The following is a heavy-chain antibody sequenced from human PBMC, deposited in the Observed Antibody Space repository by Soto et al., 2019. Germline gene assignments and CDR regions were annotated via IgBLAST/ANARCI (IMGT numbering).Heavy chain of an antibody. CDR2: IIPIFGTA. CDR3: ARPRIAAAGGSRGFDP. D-gene: IGHD6-13*01. J-gene: IGHJ5*02. V-gene: IGHV1-69*13. Sequence: SVKVSCKASGGTFSSYAISWVRQAPGQGLEWMGGIIPIFGTANYAQKFQGRVTITADESTSTAYMGLSSLRSEDTAVYYCARPRIAAAGGSRGFDPWGQGTLVTVSS. CDR1: GGTFSSYA.